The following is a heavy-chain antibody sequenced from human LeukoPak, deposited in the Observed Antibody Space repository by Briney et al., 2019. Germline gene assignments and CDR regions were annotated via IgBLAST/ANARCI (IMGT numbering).Heavy chain of an antibody. CDR3: ARGLQTDHLPSYYYYMDV. V-gene: IGHV1-2*06. CDR2: INPNSGGT. CDR1: GYTFTGYY. Sequence: ASVKVSCKASGYTFTGYYMHWVRQAPGQGLEWMGRINPNSGGTNYAQKFQGRVTMTRDTSISTAYMELSRLRSDDTAVYYCARGLQTDHLPSYYYYMDVWGKGTTVTVSS. J-gene: IGHJ6*03.